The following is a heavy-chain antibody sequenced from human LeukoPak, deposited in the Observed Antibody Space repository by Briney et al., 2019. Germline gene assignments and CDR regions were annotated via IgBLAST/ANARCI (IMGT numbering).Heavy chain of an antibody. V-gene: IGHV1-2*02. D-gene: IGHD5-12*01. J-gene: IGHJ4*02. Sequence: GASVKVSCQASGYTFTGYYMHWVRQAPGQGLEWMGWINPNSGGTNYAQKFQGRVTMTRDTSISTAYMELSRLRSDDTAVYYCARDFSGYGKFDYWGQGTLVTVSS. CDR2: INPNSGGT. CDR3: ARDFSGYGKFDY. CDR1: GYTFTGYY.